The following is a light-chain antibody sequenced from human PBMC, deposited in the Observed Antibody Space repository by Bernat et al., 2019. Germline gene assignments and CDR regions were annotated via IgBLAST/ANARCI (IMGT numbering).Light chain of an antibody. CDR1: QDIGNE. J-gene: IGKJ3*01. V-gene: IGKV1-17*01. Sequence: DIQMTQSPSSLSASVGDRVTITCRASQDIGNELGWYQQKPGKAPERLIFTAFTLQSGVPSRFSGRASGAEFTLTISSLQPEDFATYYCLQHHTYPFTFGPGTKVDIK. CDR3: LQHHTYPFT. CDR2: TAF.